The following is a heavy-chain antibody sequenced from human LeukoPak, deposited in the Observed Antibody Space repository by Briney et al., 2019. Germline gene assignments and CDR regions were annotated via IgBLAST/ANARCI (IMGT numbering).Heavy chain of an antibody. D-gene: IGHD4-23*01. CDR1: VSTFTSYY. Sequence: ASVKLSCKAAVSTFTSYYMHWVRQAPGHGLEWMGIINPSGGSTSYAQKFQGRVTMTRDMSTSTDYMELSSLRSEDTAVYYCARDNSVEDTAWWFDPWGRGTLVTVSS. V-gene: IGHV1-46*01. J-gene: IGHJ5*02. CDR2: INPSGGST. CDR3: ARDNSVEDTAWWFDP.